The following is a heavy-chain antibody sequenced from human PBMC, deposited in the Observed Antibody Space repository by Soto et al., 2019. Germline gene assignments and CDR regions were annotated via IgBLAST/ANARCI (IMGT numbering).Heavy chain of an antibody. CDR1: GGSISSSNW. D-gene: IGHD1-20*01. V-gene: IGHV4-4*02. Sequence: SETLSLTCAVSGGSISSSNWWSWLRQRPGKGLEWIGEIYHSGSTNYNPSLKSRVTISIDKSKNQFSLKLSSVTAADTAVYYCARGFIGVTGTTDYYYGMDVWGQGTTVTVSS. CDR2: IYHSGST. CDR3: ARGFIGVTGTTDYYYGMDV. J-gene: IGHJ6*02.